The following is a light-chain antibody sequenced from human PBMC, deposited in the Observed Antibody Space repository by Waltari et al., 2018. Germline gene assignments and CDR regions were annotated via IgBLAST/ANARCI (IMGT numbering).Light chain of an antibody. CDR1: QSVGSN. CDR3: QQYYTTPIT. V-gene: IGKV3-15*01. Sequence: ELVMTQSPATLSMSPGERATLSCRASQSVGSNLALYHQKPGQAPRLLIYGASTRATGIPARFSGSGSGTQFALTISSLQSEDFAVYYCQQYYTTPITFGGGTKVEIK. CDR2: GAS. J-gene: IGKJ4*01.